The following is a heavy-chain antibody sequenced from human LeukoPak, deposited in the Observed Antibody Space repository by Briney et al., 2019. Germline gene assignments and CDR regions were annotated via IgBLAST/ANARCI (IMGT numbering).Heavy chain of an antibody. CDR1: GGSFSGYH. J-gene: IGHJ4*02. V-gene: IGHV4-34*01. D-gene: IGHD2-2*01. Sequence: SETLSLTCAVYGGSFSGYHWSWIRQPPGKGLEWIGEINHSGSTNYNPSLKSRVTISVDTSKNQFSLKLSSVTAADTAVYYCARGLVLRDIVVVPAAMPAKNIAAAGNDYWGQGTLVTVSS. CDR3: ARGLVLRDIVVVPAAMPAKNIAAAGNDY. CDR2: INHSGST.